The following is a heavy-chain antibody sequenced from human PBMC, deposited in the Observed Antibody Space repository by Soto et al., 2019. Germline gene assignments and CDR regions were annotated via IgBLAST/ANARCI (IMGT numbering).Heavy chain of an antibody. D-gene: IGHD6-6*01. V-gene: IGHV3-21*02. Sequence: EVQLVESGGGLVKPGGSLRLSCAASGFTFSSYSMNWVRQAPGKGLEWVSSISSSSFSINYADSVKGRFSISRDNAQNSLHLQINNLRAEDPAVYYCARNESSNIYGMDVWGQGTTVTASS. CDR3: ARNESSNIYGMDV. J-gene: IGHJ6*02. CDR1: GFTFSSYS. CDR2: ISSSSFSI.